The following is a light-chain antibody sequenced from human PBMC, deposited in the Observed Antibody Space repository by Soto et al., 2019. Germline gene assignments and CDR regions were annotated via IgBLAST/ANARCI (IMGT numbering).Light chain of an antibody. Sequence: EIVMSQSPAALSVSPGERVTLSCRASQSVSSNLAWYQQKPGQAPRLPIYGASTRATGIPARFSGSGSGTEFTLTISSLQAEDFAVYYCQHYKNWPRTFGQGTKV. V-gene: IGKV3-15*01. J-gene: IGKJ1*01. CDR1: QSVSSN. CDR3: QHYKNWPRT. CDR2: GAS.